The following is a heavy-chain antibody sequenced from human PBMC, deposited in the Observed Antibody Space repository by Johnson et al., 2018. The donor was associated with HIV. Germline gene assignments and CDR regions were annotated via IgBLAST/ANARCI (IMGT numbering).Heavy chain of an antibody. CDR3: ARERSRGGYSGYDYGAFDI. Sequence: VQLVESGGGLVQPGGSLKLSCAASGFTLSAYWMNWVRQAPGKGLEWVANIRQDGSEKYYVDSVKGRFTISRDNAENSLYLQMTSLRGEDTAVYYCARERSRGGYSGYDYGAFDIWGQGTMVTVSS. CDR2: IRQDGSEK. J-gene: IGHJ3*02. V-gene: IGHV3-7*01. D-gene: IGHD5-12*01. CDR1: GFTLSAYW.